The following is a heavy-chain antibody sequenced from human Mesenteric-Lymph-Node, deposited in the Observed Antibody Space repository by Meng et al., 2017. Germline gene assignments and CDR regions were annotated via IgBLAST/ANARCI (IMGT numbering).Heavy chain of an antibody. J-gene: IGHJ3*01. CDR3: ARPSNDGFADFPF. CDR1: GFTFSSYW. D-gene: IGHD3/OR15-3a*01. V-gene: IGHV3-21*01. Sequence: GESLKISCAASGFTFSSYWMSWVRQAPGKGLEWVSSISSFRNSFFYYADSVKGRFTISRDDAKNSLFLQMDSLRVEDTGIYYCARPSNDGFADFPFWGQGTMVTVSS. CDR2: ISSFRNSFF.